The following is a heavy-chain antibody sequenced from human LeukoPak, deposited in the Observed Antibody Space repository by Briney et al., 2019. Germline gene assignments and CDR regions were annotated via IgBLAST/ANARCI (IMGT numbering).Heavy chain of an antibody. CDR3: ARYSSGWYTDY. J-gene: IGHJ4*02. CDR2: IYHSGST. CDR1: GGSFSSYY. V-gene: IGHV4-34*01. Sequence: SETLSLTCAVYGGSFSSYYWSWIRQPPGKGLEWIGYIYHSGSTYYNPSLKSRVTISVDRSKNQFSLKVSSVTAADTAVYYCARYSSGWYTDYWGQGTLVTVSS. D-gene: IGHD6-19*01.